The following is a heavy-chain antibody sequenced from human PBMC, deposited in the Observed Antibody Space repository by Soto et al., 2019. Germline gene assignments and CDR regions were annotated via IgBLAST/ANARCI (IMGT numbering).Heavy chain of an antibody. D-gene: IGHD5-12*01. Sequence: QVQLVQSGAEVKKPWSSVKVSCKTSGGLFSVYSFNWVRQAPGQGLEWMGGVLPITGSTDYAQKFQGRLTITADRSTSTLYMELSRLTSDDTANYYCATIRVRGGPLRFEHGGQGTLISVSS. CDR1: GGLFSVYS. J-gene: IGHJ4*01. CDR3: ATIRVRGGPLRFEH. CDR2: VLPITGST. V-gene: IGHV1-69*06.